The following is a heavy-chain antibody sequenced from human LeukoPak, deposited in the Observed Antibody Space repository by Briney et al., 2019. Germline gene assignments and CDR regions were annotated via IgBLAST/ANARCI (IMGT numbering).Heavy chain of an antibody. D-gene: IGHD6-13*01. CDR1: GYTFTGYY. CDR3: AREGSSSWYDY. CDR2: INPNSGGT. J-gene: IGHJ4*02. Sequence: ASVKVSCKASGYTFTGYYMHWVRQAPGQGLEWMGWINPNSGGTNYAQRFQGWVIMTRDTSISTAYMELSRLRSDDTAVYYCAREGSSSWYDYWGQGTLVTVSS. V-gene: IGHV1-2*04.